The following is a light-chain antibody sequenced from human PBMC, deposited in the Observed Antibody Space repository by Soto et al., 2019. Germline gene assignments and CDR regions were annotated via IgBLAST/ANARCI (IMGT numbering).Light chain of an antibody. Sequence: EIVLTQSPATLSLSPGERATLSCRASQSVSSYLAWYQQKPGQSPRLLIYDASNRATGIPARFSGSGSGTAFTLTISSLEPEDFAVYYCQQRSNWPRWTFGQGTKVAIQ. CDR1: QSVSSY. V-gene: IGKV3-11*01. CDR2: DAS. CDR3: QQRSNWPRWT. J-gene: IGKJ1*01.